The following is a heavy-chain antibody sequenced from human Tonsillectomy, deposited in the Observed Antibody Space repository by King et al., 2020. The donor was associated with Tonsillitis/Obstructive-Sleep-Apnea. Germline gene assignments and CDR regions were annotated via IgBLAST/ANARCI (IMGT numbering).Heavy chain of an antibody. D-gene: IGHD3-22*01. V-gene: IGHV1-46*01. CDR1: GYTFTSYY. Sequence: QLVQSGAEVKKPGASVKVSCKASGYTFTSYYMHWVRQAPGQGLEWMGIIDPSGGSISYAQKFQGRVTMTRDTSTRTVYMELSSLRSEDTAVYFCARVDRGYFHPPGNNLFRPRGQGTLVTVSS. CDR2: IDPSGGSI. J-gene: IGHJ5*02. CDR3: ARVDRGYFHPPGNNLFRP.